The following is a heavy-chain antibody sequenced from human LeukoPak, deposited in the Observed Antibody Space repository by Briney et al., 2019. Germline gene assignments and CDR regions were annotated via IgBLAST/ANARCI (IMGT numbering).Heavy chain of an antibody. CDR2: ISSSSSTI. Sequence: GGSLRLSCAASGFTFSSYSMNWVRQAPGEGLEWVSYISSSSSTIYYADSVKGRFTISRDNAKNSLYLQMNSLRAEDTAVYYCASGRSGYRYYYYYHMDVWGKGTTVTVSS. CDR3: ASGRSGYRYYYYYHMDV. J-gene: IGHJ6*03. V-gene: IGHV3-48*04. D-gene: IGHD3-3*01. CDR1: GFTFSSYS.